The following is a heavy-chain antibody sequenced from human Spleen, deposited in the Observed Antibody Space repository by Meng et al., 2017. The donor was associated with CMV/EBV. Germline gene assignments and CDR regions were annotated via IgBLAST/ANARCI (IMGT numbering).Heavy chain of an antibody. J-gene: IGHJ4*02. V-gene: IGHV4-4*07. CDR3: ARICSNCHRGFDH. Sequence: CTVSGGSISSYYWSWIRQPAGKGLEWIGRIYTSGSTNYNPSLKSRVTMSVDTSKNQFSLKLSSVTAADTAVYCCARICSNCHRGFDHWGQGTLVTVSS. D-gene: IGHD1-1*01. CDR1: GGSISSYY. CDR2: IYTSGST.